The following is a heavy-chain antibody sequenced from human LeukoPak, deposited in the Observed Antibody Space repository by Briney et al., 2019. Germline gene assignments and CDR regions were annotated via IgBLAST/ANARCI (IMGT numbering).Heavy chain of an antibody. CDR1: GGSFSGYY. Sequence: SETLSLTCAVYGGSFSGYYWSWIRQPPGKGLEWIGSIYYSGSTYYNPSLKSRVTISVDTSKNQFSLKLSSVTAADTAVYYCARLSVNFDYWGQGTLVTVSS. J-gene: IGHJ4*02. CDR2: IYYSGST. D-gene: IGHD4-17*01. CDR3: ARLSVNFDY. V-gene: IGHV4-34*01.